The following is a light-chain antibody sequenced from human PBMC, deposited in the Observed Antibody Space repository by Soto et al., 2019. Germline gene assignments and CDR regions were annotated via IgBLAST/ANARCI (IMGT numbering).Light chain of an antibody. Sequence: DIQVTQSPSSLSASVGDRVTITCRASQDISSYLAWYQQKPGKAPNLLIYAASTLQSGVPSRFSASGVGTDFTLTISSLQAEDFATYYCQQVRSYPSTFGGGTKVDIK. V-gene: IGKV1-9*01. J-gene: IGKJ4*01. CDR3: QQVRSYPST. CDR1: QDISSY. CDR2: AAS.